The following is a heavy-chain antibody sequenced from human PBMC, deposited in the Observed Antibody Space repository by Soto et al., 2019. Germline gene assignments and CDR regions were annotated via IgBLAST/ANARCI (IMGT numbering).Heavy chain of an antibody. CDR1: GFSFGRYW. CDR2: IKEDGSEK. Sequence: EVQLVESGGGLVQPGGSLRLSCAASGFSFGRYWISWVRQAPGKGLEWVANIKEDGSEKYYVDSVKGRFTISRDNAKNSLYLQMNSLRAADTAVYYCARDEGCGGGSCYSIWRYWGQGTLVTVSP. D-gene: IGHD2-15*01. V-gene: IGHV3-7*01. CDR3: ARDEGCGGGSCYSIWRY. J-gene: IGHJ4*02.